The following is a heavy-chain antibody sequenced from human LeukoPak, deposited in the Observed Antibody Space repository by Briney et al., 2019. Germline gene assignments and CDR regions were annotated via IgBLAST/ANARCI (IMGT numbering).Heavy chain of an antibody. J-gene: IGHJ4*02. D-gene: IGHD6-19*01. V-gene: IGHV3-53*01. Sequence: GGSLRLSCAASGFIFTNYFMSWVRQAPGKGLEWVSVIYSGGSTYYADSVKGRFTISRDNSKNTLYLQMNSLRAEDTAVYYCARDSEAGYYFDYWGQGTLVTVSS. CDR2: IYSGGST. CDR1: GFIFTNYF. CDR3: ARDSEAGYYFDY.